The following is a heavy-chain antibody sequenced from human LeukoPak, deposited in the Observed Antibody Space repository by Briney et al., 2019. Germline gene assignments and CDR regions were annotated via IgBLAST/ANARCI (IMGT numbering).Heavy chain of an antibody. D-gene: IGHD3-22*01. V-gene: IGHV1-2*02. CDR2: INPNSGGT. J-gene: IGHJ3*02. CDR3: ASPIPHQMYDSGGGDAFDI. CDR1: GYTFTGYY. Sequence: ASVKVSCKASGYTFTGYYIHWVRQAPGQGLERMGWINPNSGGTNYAQKFQGRVTMTRDTSITTAYMELSRLRSDDTAVYSCASPIPHQMYDSGGGDAFDIWGQGTMVTVSS.